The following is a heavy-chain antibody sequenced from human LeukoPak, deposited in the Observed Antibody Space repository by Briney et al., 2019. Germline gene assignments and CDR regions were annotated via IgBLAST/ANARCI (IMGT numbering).Heavy chain of an antibody. Sequence: GGSLRLSCAASGFSFDDYAMHWVRQVPGKGLEWVSSISWNSDIIDYADSVKGRFTISRDNAKNSLYLQMNSLRAEDTAVYYCARDASAGYCSGGSCYSGVPFDIWGQGTMVTVSS. CDR2: ISWNSDII. CDR1: GFSFDDYA. V-gene: IGHV3-9*01. CDR3: ARDASAGYCSGGSCYSGVPFDI. J-gene: IGHJ3*02. D-gene: IGHD2-15*01.